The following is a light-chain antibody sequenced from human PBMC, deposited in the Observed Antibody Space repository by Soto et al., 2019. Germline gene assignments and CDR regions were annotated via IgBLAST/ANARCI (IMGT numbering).Light chain of an antibody. CDR3: QQYSSSRT. V-gene: IGKV3-20*01. J-gene: IGKJ1*01. CDR2: DAS. Sequence: EIVLPQSPGTLSLSPGASATLSCRASQSVSSNYLAWYQQKPGQAPRLLMYDASSRATGIPDGFSGSGSGTDFTLTISRLEPEDFAVYYCQQYSSSRTVGQGNKVDIK. CDR1: QSVSSNY.